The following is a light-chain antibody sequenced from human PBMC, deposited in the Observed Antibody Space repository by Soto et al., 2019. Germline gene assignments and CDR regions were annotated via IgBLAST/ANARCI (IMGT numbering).Light chain of an antibody. CDR1: QSVSSN. V-gene: IGKV3-20*01. CDR2: GAS. Sequence: EIVMTQSPATLSVSPGERATLSCSASQSVSSNLARSQQQPGQAPRLLIYGASSSATGIPDRFSGSGSGTDFTLTISRLEPEDFAVYYCQQCGSSPATFGQGTKVDI. J-gene: IGKJ1*01. CDR3: QQCGSSPAT.